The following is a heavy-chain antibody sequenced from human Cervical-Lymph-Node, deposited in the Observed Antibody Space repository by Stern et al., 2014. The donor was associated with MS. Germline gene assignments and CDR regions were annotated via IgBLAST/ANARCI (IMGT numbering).Heavy chain of an antibody. CDR1: GFSLTTSGVS. V-gene: IGHV2-5*02. D-gene: IGHD3-9*01. CDR3: AHSHYDIKTTYGPGPSDY. Sequence: QVTLRESGPTLVKPTETLTLTCTFSGFSLTTSGVSVGWIRQPPGKALEWLALIYWDYTKRYSTSLTSRITITKDTSKNQVVLTMTNMDPVDTATYYCAHSHYDIKTTYGPGPSDYWGQGTLVTVSS. J-gene: IGHJ4*02. CDR2: IYWDYTK.